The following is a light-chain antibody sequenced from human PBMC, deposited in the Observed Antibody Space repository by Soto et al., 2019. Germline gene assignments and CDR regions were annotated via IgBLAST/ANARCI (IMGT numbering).Light chain of an antibody. CDR3: QQRSNWPVT. CDR1: QSVSSN. Sequence: EIVMTQSPATLSVSPGERATLSCRASQSVSSNLAWYQQKPGQAPRLLMYGASTRATGIPDRFSGSGSGTEFTLTISSLQSEDFAVYYCQQRSNWPVTFGQGTKVEIK. CDR2: GAS. J-gene: IGKJ1*01. V-gene: IGKV3-15*01.